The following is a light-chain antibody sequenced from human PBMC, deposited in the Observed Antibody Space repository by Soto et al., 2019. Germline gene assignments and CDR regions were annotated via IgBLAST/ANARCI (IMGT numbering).Light chain of an antibody. V-gene: IGKV3-11*01. J-gene: IGKJ4*01. Sequence: EIVLTQSPATLSLSPGEGATLSCRASQSVSPFLAWYQQKPGQAPRLLIYATSNRAAAIPARFSGSGSGTDFTLTISSLEPEDFAVYYCQQGTYWPFTFGGGTKVEIK. CDR3: QQGTYWPFT. CDR2: ATS. CDR1: QSVSPF.